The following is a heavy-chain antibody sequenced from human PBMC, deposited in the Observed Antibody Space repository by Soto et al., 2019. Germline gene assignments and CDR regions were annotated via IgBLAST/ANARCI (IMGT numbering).Heavy chain of an antibody. V-gene: IGHV4-59*01. D-gene: IGHD3-10*01. CDR1: GGSISNYD. Sequence: PSETLCLTCTVSGGSISNYDWSWIRQPPGKGLEWIGYIYYSGSTNYNPSLKSRLTISVDTSKNQFSLKLSSVTAADTAVYYCARAELLWFGELFSAAFDHWGQGTLVTVSS. J-gene: IGHJ4*02. CDR3: ARAELLWFGELFSAAFDH. CDR2: IYYSGST.